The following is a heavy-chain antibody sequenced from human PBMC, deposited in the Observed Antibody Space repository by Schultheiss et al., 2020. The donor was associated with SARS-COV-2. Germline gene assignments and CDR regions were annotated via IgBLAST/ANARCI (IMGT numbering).Heavy chain of an antibody. J-gene: IGHJ3*02. CDR2: IIPIFGTA. CDR1: GGTFSSYA. D-gene: IGHD4-17*01. CDR3: ARDYGDRDAFDI. Sequence: SVKVSCKASGGTFSSYAISWVRQAPGQGLEWMGGIIPIFGTANYAQKLQGRVTMTTDTSTSTAYMELRSLRSDDTAVYYCARDYGDRDAFDIWGQGTMVTV. V-gene: IGHV1-69*05.